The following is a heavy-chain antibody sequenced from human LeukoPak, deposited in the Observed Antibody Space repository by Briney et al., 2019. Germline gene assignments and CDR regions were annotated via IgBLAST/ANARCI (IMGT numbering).Heavy chain of an antibody. D-gene: IGHD4-17*01. CDR3: ARGPNYGDYYFDY. Sequence: GGSLRLSCAASGFTVSSNYMSWVRQAPGKGREWVSVIYSGGSTYYADYVKGRFNIYRDNSKNTLYLQMDSLRAEDTAVYYCARGPNYGDYYFDYWGQGTLVTVSS. V-gene: IGHV3-66*02. J-gene: IGHJ4*02. CDR2: IYSGGST. CDR1: GFTVSSNY.